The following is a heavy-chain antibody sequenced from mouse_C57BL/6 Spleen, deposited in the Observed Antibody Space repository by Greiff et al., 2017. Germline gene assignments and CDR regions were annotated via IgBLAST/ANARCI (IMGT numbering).Heavy chain of an antibody. CDR1: GYTFTSYW. J-gene: IGHJ2*01. Sequence: QVQLQQPGAELVKPGASVKLSCKASGYTFTSYWMHWVKQRPGQGLEWIGMIHPNSGSTNYNEKFKSKATLTVDKSSSTAYMQLSSLTSEDSAVXYCARYYGSSYFDYWGQGTTLTVSS. V-gene: IGHV1-64*01. D-gene: IGHD1-1*01. CDR3: ARYYGSSYFDY. CDR2: IHPNSGST.